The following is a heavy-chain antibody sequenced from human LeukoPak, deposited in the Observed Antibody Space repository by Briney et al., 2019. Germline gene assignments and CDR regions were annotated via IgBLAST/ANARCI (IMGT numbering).Heavy chain of an antibody. CDR2: IYTSGST. V-gene: IGHV4-4*09. CDR1: GGSISSYY. CDR3: ARLGPYCSSTSCYVDY. Sequence: SETLSLTCTVSGGSISSYYWSWIRQPPGKGLEWIGYIYTSGSTNYNPSLKSRVTISVDTSKNQFSLKLSSVTAADTAVYYCARLGPYCSSTSCYVDYWGQGILVTVSS. J-gene: IGHJ4*02. D-gene: IGHD2-2*01.